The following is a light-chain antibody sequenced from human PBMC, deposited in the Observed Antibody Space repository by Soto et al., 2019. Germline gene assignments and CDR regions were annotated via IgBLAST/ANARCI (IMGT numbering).Light chain of an antibody. CDR3: QQYNSHWT. CDR1: QSISSW. CDR2: RAS. V-gene: IGKV1-5*03. Sequence: DIQMTQSPSTLSASVGDRVTITCRASQSISSWLAWYQQKPGKAPKLLIDRASTLASGVPSRFSGSGSGTEFTLTISSLQPDDFATYYYQQYNSHWTFGQGTKVEIK. J-gene: IGKJ1*01.